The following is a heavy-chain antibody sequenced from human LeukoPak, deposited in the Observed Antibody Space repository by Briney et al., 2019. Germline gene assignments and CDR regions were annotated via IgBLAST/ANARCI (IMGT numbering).Heavy chain of an antibody. V-gene: IGHV3-30*18. J-gene: IGHJ6*03. Sequence: GGSLRLSCAGSGFSFNTYAIHWVRQAPGKGLEWVAGNSNDGSQKYYADSVKGRFTISRENHMNTLYLQMTSLRPEDTAIYYCAKDTGGFYFYYLDVWGKGTTAIVAS. D-gene: IGHD2-8*02. CDR3: AKDTGGFYFYYLDV. CDR1: GFSFNTYA. CDR2: NSNDGSQK.